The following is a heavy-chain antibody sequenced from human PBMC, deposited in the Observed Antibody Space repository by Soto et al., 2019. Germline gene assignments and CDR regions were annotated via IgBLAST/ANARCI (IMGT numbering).Heavy chain of an antibody. CDR1: GGSISSYY. Sequence: QVQLQESGPGLVKPSETLSLTCTVSGGSISSYYWSWLRQPPGKGLEWIGYIYYSGSTNYNPSLKSRVTISVDTAKNQCSLKLSSVTAADTAVYYWARQSIAAAMGLDYWGQGTLVTVSS. D-gene: IGHD6-13*01. V-gene: IGHV4-59*01. CDR2: IYYSGST. CDR3: ARQSIAAAMGLDY. J-gene: IGHJ4*02.